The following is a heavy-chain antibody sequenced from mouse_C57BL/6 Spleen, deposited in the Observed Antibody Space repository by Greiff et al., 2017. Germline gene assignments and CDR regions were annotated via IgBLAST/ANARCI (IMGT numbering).Heavy chain of an antibody. CDR1: GYTFTSYW. Sequence: VQLQQSGAELVKPGASVKMSCKASGYTFTSYWITWVKQRPGQGLEWIGDIYPGSGSTNYNEKFKSKATLTVDTSSSTAYMQLSSLTSEDSAVYYCARPYYYGSSPYYAMDYWGQGTSVTVSS. D-gene: IGHD1-1*01. J-gene: IGHJ4*01. CDR3: ARPYYYGSSPYYAMDY. CDR2: IYPGSGST. V-gene: IGHV1-55*01.